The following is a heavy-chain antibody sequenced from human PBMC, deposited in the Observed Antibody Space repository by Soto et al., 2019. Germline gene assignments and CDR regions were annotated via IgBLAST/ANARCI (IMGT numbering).Heavy chain of an antibody. D-gene: IGHD4-17*01. CDR1: GGSFSGYY. V-gene: IGHV4-34*01. CDR3: ARSRSGTVTKKRYYFDY. CDR2: INHSGST. J-gene: IGHJ4*02. Sequence: SLTCAVYGGSFSGYYWSWIRQPPGKGLEWIGEINHSGSTNYNPSLKSRVTISVDTSKNQFSLKLSSVTAADTAVYYCARSRSGTVTKKRYYFDYWGQGTLVTVSS.